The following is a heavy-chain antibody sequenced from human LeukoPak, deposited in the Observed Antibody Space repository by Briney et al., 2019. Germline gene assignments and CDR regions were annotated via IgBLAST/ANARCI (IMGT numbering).Heavy chain of an antibody. CDR3: ARGGACSGGSCYYPNFDY. V-gene: IGHV4-59*01. Sequence: SETLSLTCAVSGGSFSTYYWSWIRQPPGKGLEWMGYIFHSGSTDYNPSLKSRVTMSIDTSRNQFSLKLTSVTAADTAVYYCARGGACSGGSCYYPNFDYWGQGTLVTVSS. CDR1: GGSFSTYY. CDR2: IFHSGST. J-gene: IGHJ4*02. D-gene: IGHD2-15*01.